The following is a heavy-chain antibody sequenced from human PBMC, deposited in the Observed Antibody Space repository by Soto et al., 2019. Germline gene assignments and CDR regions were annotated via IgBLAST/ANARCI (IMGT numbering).Heavy chain of an antibody. V-gene: IGHV4-39*01. Sequence: QLQLQESGPGLVKPSETLSLTCTVSGGSISSSSYHWGWIRQPPGKGLEWIGSIDYSGRTYYNPSLKSRVTISIDTSKNQFSLKLSSVTAADTAVYYCARRRWSGGIVVLNFYDYFDPWGQGTLVTVSS. D-gene: IGHD3-22*01. J-gene: IGHJ5*02. CDR1: GGSISSSSYH. CDR3: ARRRWSGGIVVLNFYDYFDP. CDR2: IDYSGRT.